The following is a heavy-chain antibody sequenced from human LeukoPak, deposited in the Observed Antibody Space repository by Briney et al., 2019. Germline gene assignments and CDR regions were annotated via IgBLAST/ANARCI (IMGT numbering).Heavy chain of an antibody. CDR2: INDGGNIK. D-gene: IGHD6-13*01. J-gene: IGHJ4*02. V-gene: IGHV3-30*02. CDR3: VKDFHNSWTFDY. CDR1: GFTFSSYG. Sequence: GGSLRLSCAASGFTFSSYGMHWVRQAPGKGLEWVAFINDGGNIKDYADSVKGRLTISRDTSKNILYLQMNSLRVEDTAVYYCVKDFHNSWTFDYWGQGTLVTVSS.